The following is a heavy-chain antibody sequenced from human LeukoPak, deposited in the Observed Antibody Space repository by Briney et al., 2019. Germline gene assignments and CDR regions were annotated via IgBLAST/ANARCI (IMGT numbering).Heavy chain of an antibody. V-gene: IGHV4-34*01. CDR2: INHSGST. CDR1: GGSFSGYY. J-gene: IGHJ4*02. D-gene: IGHD3-9*01. Sequence: PSETLSLTCAVYGGSFSGYYWSWIRQPPGKGLEWIGEINHSGSTNYNPSLKSRVTISVDTSKNQFSLKLSSVTAADTAVYYCARHGRDEGGILTGYYTRYFDYWGQGTLVTVSS. CDR3: ARHGRDEGGILTGYYTRYFDY.